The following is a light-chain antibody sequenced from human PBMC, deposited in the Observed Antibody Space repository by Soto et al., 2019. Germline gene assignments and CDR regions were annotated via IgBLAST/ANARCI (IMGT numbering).Light chain of an antibody. J-gene: IGLJ1*01. Sequence: QSVLTQPRSVSGSPGQSVTISCTGTSSDVGGYNYVSWYQHHPGKAPKVMIYDVSERPSGVPDRFSGSKSGNTASLTISGLQAEDEADYYCCSFAGSYTFYVFGTGTKVTVL. V-gene: IGLV2-11*01. CDR2: DVS. CDR1: SSDVGGYNY. CDR3: CSFAGSYTFYV.